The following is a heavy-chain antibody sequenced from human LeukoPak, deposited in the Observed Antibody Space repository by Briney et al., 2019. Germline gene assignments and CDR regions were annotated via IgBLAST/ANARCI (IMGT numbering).Heavy chain of an antibody. CDR2: IYSGGST. CDR3: ARDAPTYSSSWYLAFDI. V-gene: IGHV3-53*01. Sequence: PGGSLRLSCAASGFTFSDYYMSWVRQAPGKGLEWVSVIYSGGSTYYADSVKGRFTISRDNSKNTLYLQMNSLRAEDTAVYYCARDAPTYSSSWYLAFDIWGQGTMVTVSS. CDR1: GFTFSDYY. D-gene: IGHD6-13*01. J-gene: IGHJ3*02.